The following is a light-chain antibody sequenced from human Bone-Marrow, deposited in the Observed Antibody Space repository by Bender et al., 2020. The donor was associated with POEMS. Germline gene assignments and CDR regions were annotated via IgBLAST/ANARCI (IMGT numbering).Light chain of an antibody. CDR1: DLGDKY. CDR2: QDT. Sequence: SYEVTQPPSVSVSPGQTASITCSGDDLGDKYVAWYQQKPGQSPVLFIYQDTKRPSGIPERFSGSNSGNTATLTFSGTQAMDEADYYCQAWDTYSVMFGGGTKLTVL. CDR3: QAWDTYSVM. J-gene: IGLJ3*02. V-gene: IGLV3-1*01.